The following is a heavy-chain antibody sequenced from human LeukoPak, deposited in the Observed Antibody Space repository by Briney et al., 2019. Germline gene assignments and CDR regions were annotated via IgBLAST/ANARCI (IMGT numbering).Heavy chain of an antibody. CDR3: ATEGIAVAGYFDY. V-gene: IGHV1-24*01. Sequence: TLXXXSMHWVRQAPGKGLEWRGGFDPEDGEKIYAQKFQGRVTMTEDTSTDTAYMELSSLRSEDTAVYYCATEGIAVAGYFDYWGQGTLVTVSS. CDR2: FDPEDGEK. J-gene: IGHJ4*02. CDR1: TLXXXS. D-gene: IGHD6-19*01.